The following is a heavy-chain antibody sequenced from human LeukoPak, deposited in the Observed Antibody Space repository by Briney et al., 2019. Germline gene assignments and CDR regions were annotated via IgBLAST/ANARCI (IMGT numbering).Heavy chain of an antibody. CDR3: ARGRDVVVVAAAFDY. V-gene: IGHV3-48*03. CDR2: ISSCGSTI. D-gene: IGHD2-15*01. CDR1: GFTFSSYG. J-gene: IGHJ4*02. Sequence: GGSLRLSCAASGFTFSSYGMNWVRQAPGKGLEWVSYISSCGSTIYYADSVKGRFTISRDNAKNSLYLQMNSLRAEDTAVYYCARGRDVVVVAAAFDYWGQGTLVTVSS.